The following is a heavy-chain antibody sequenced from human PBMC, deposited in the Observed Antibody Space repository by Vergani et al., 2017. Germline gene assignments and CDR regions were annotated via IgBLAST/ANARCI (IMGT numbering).Heavy chain of an antibody. CDR1: GASVNSYY. CDR2: VSFRGDT. J-gene: IGHJ5*02. Sequence: QVKLQESGPGLVKPSETLSLGCTASGASVNSYYWSWIRQPPGKGLEWMGYVSFRGDTLYDPSVKGRMTISLNTSSNQFSLYLTSVTAADTAVYYCASDTHSGQRADRWGQGILVTV. D-gene: IGHD6-19*01. CDR3: ASDTHSGQRADR. V-gene: IGHV4-59*02.